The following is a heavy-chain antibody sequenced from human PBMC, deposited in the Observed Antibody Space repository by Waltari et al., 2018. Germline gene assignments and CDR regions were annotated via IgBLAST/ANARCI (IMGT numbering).Heavy chain of an antibody. Sequence: QVQLVESGGGVVQPGGSLRLSCTASGFTFSSYGMHWVRQAPGKGLEWVAFIRYDGRNKYYADSVKGRFTISRDNSKNTLYLQMNSLRAEDTAVYYCAKDHYYDGPPYDYWGQGTLVTVSS. CDR1: GFTFSSYG. CDR3: AKDHYYDGPPYDY. CDR2: IRYDGRNK. V-gene: IGHV3-30*02. D-gene: IGHD3-22*01. J-gene: IGHJ4*02.